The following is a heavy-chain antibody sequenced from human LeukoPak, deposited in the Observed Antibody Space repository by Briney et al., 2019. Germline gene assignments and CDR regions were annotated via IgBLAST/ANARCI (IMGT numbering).Heavy chain of an antibody. CDR2: INPNSGGT. D-gene: IGHD5-24*01. Sequence: ASVKVSCKASGYTFTGYYMHWVRQAPGQGLERMGWINPNSGGTNYAQKFQGWVTLTRDTSISTAYMELSRLRSDDTAVYYCARDLLGGGGSDYWGQGTLVTVSS. J-gene: IGHJ4*02. V-gene: IGHV1-2*04. CDR1: GYTFTGYY. CDR3: ARDLLGGGGSDY.